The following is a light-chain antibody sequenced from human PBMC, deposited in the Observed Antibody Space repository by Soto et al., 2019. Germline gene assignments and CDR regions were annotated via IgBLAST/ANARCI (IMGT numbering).Light chain of an antibody. CDR3: AAWDGSLNGWV. CDR2: SNN. J-gene: IGLJ3*02. V-gene: IGLV1-44*01. Sequence: QPVLTQPPSASGTPGQRVTISCSGSSSTIGSNTVNWFQQLPGTAPKLLIYSNNQRPSGVPDRFSGSKSGTSASLAISGLQSEDEADYYCAAWDGSLNGWVFGGGTQLTVL. CDR1: SSTIGSNT.